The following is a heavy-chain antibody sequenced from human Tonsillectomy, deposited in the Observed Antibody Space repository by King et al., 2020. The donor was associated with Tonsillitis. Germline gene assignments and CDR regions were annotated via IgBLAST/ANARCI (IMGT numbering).Heavy chain of an antibody. Sequence: QLVQSGAEVRTPGASVKVSCMVSGYTLTELSMHWVRQAPGKGLEWMGGFDPEYGETIYAQKFQGRVTMTEDTSTDTAYMELSSLRSEDTAVYYCAKDLAAAGRRGYYNWMDVWGQGTTVTVFS. J-gene: IGHJ6*02. CDR1: GYTLTELS. CDR3: AKDLAAAGRRGYYNWMDV. CDR2: FDPEYGET. V-gene: IGHV1-24*01. D-gene: IGHD6-13*01.